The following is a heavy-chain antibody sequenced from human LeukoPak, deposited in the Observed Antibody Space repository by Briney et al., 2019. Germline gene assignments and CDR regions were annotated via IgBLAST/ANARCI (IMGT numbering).Heavy chain of an antibody. CDR1: GASISSSTYY. V-gene: IGHV4-39*01. Sequence: SETLSLTCTASGASISSSTYYWGWIRQPPGKGLEWIGSIFYSGSTYYNPSLKSRVTISVDTSKNQFSLKLNSVTAPDTAVYYCARLRDYWSGSDSVHWGQGTLVTVSS. CDR2: IFYSGST. J-gene: IGHJ4*02. D-gene: IGHD3-3*01. CDR3: ARLRDYWSGSDSVH.